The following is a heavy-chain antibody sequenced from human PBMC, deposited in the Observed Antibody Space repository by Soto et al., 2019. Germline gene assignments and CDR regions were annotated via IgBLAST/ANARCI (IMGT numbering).Heavy chain of an antibody. CDR1: GCTFRGFS. V-gene: IGHV3-21*01. CDR3: AREADLASSGYVLDY. J-gene: IGHJ4*02. CDR2: VTSSPSSM. D-gene: IGHD3-22*01. Sequence: PXGSLRLSRAASGCTFRGFSMNWVREAPGKGLDWVSSVTSSPSSMFYADSVKGRFTISRDDAKDSLFLQMNSLRADDTAVYYCAREADLASSGYVLDYWGLGTLVTVSS.